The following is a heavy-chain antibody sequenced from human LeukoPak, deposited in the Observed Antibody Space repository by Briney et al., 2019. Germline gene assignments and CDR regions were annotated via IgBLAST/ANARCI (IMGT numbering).Heavy chain of an antibody. D-gene: IGHD4-11*01. Sequence: GGSLRLSCAASGFTFSSYSMNWVRQAPGKGLEWVSSISSSSSYIYYADSVKGRFTISRDNAKNSLYLQMNSLRAEDTAVYYCARDRSYSNSMDVWGQGTTITVSS. CDR3: ARDRSYSNSMDV. V-gene: IGHV3-21*01. CDR1: GFTFSSYS. CDR2: ISSSSSYI. J-gene: IGHJ6*02.